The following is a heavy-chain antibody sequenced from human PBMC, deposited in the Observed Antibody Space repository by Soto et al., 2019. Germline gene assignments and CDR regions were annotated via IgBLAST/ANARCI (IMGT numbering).Heavy chain of an antibody. CDR1: GDSVSSNTAA. V-gene: IGHV6-1*01. D-gene: IGHD6-19*01. Sequence: LSLPCVISGDSVSSNTAAWNWIRSSPSRGLEWLGRTYYRSNWRHDYAVSVKSRITVNPDTSKNHFSLQLNSVTPDDTAVYYCARGVAGSGFDLWGQGTLVTVSS. CDR3: ARGVAGSGFDL. J-gene: IGHJ4*02. CDR2: TYYRSNWRH.